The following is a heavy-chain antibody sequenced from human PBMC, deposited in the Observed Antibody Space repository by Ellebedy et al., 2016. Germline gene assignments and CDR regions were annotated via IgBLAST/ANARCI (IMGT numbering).Heavy chain of an antibody. CDR3: AREVTVIAIDYFDY. CDR2: ISRTDDST. J-gene: IGHJ4*02. V-gene: IGHV3-23*01. D-gene: IGHD2-21*01. Sequence: GGSLRLXXVASGFTFRNFFMSWVRQAPGKGLKWVSGISRTDDSTYYADSVKGRFTISRDNAKNSLYLQMNSLRAEDTAVYYCAREVTVIAIDYFDYWGQGTLVTVSS. CDR1: GFTFRNFF.